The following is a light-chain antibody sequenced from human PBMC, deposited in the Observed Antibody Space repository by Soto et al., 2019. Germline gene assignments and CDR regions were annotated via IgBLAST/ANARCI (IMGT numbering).Light chain of an antibody. CDR1: SSDVGSYNL. V-gene: IGLV2-23*01. CDR2: EGS. CDR3: FSYAGSSTYV. Sequence: QSVLTQPASVTVSPGQSITISCAGTSSDVGSYNLVSWYQNHPGKAPKLMIYEGSKRPSGVSNRFSGSKSGNTASLTISGLQAADEADYFCFSYAGSSTYVFGTGTKVTVL. J-gene: IGLJ1*01.